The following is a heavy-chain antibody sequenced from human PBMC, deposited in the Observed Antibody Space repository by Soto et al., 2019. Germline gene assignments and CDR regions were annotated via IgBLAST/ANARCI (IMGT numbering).Heavy chain of an antibody. Sequence: PSETLSLTCTVSCGSIISGDYYWSWIRQPPGKGLEWIGYIYYSGSTYYNPSLKSRVTISVDTSKNQFSLKLSSVTAADTAVYYCARSARGTRNDYWGQGTLVTVSS. CDR1: CGSIISGDYY. CDR2: IYYSGST. CDR3: ARSARGTRNDY. J-gene: IGHJ4*02. V-gene: IGHV4-30-4*01.